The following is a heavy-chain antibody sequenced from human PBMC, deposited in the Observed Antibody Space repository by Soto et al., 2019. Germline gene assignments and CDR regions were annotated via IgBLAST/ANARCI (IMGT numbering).Heavy chain of an antibody. CDR3: ALSGGTDGPNYFDC. V-gene: IGHV3-23*01. Sequence: EVQLLESGGGLVQPGGSLRLSCAASGFTFGTYPMNWVRQAPGKGLEWVSAIGGGGGRTYYVDSVKGRFTISRDNSKNTLYMQMNILRDEDTAMYYCALSGGTDGPNYFDCWGQGTLVTVSS. CDR2: IGGGGGRT. CDR1: GFTFGTYP. J-gene: IGHJ4*02. D-gene: IGHD2-8*01.